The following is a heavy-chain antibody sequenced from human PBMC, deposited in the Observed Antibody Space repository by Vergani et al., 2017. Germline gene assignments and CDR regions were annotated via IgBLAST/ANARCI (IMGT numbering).Heavy chain of an antibody. Sequence: QVQLVQSGAEVKKPGASVKVSCKASGYTFTSYAMHWVRQAPGQRLEWMGWINAGNGNTKYSQKFQGRVTITRDTSASTAYMELSSLRSEDTAVYYCARTYYDFCSGYKFDYWGQGTLVTVSS. CDR2: INAGNGNT. J-gene: IGHJ4*02. D-gene: IGHD3-3*01. CDR1: GYTFTSYA. V-gene: IGHV1-3*01. CDR3: ARTYYDFCSGYKFDY.